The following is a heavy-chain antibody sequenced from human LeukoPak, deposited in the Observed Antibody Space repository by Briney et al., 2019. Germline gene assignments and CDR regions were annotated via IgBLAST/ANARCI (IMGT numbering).Heavy chain of an antibody. Sequence: PGRSLRLSCAASGFTFSSYGMHWVRQAPGKGLEWVAVIWYDGSNKYYADSVKGRFTISRDNSKNTLYLQMNSLRAEDTAVYYCAKEIVVVPAARTGMDVWGQGTTVTVSS. CDR2: IWYDGSNK. CDR1: GFTFSSYG. D-gene: IGHD2-2*01. CDR3: AKEIVVVPAARTGMDV. V-gene: IGHV3-33*06. J-gene: IGHJ6*02.